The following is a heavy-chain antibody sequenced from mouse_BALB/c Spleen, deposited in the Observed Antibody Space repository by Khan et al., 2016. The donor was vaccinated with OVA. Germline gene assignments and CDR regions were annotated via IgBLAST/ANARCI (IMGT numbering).Heavy chain of an antibody. CDR2: MWGDGST. Sequence: QVQLKESGPGLVAPSQSLSITCTISGFSLTDYGINWVRQPPGKGLEWLVLMWGDGSTSYNSALKSRLTISKDNSKSQVFLKMNSLQTDDTAIYFCSTQHSYHYDVMDYWGQGTSVTVSS. D-gene: IGHD2-10*01. CDR3: STQHSYHYDVMDY. J-gene: IGHJ4*01. CDR1: GFSLTDYG. V-gene: IGHV2-6-1*01.